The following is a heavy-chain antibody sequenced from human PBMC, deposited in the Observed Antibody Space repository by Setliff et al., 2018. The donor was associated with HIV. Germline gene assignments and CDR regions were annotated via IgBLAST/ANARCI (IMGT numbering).Heavy chain of an antibody. CDR3: TTIQAYCSGGCCNAHKK. D-gene: IGHD2-15*01. V-gene: IGHV4-39*03. J-gene: IGHJ4*02. CDR2: IHYSGTT. CDR1: RGSISSISYY. Sequence: PSETLSLTCTVSRGSISSISYYWGWIRRPPGKGLEWIGSIHYSGTTYYNPSLKSRVTISVDPSKTQFSLKLGSVTAADTAIYYCTTIQAYCSGGCCNAHKKWGQGTLVTVSS.